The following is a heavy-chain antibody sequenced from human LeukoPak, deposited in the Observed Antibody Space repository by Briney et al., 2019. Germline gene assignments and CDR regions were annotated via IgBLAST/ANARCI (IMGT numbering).Heavy chain of an antibody. V-gene: IGHV3-9*01. D-gene: IGHD6-13*01. J-gene: IGHJ6*02. CDR1: GFTFNRNA. CDR3: AKDIGGSSWSFTNYYYGMDV. Sequence: PGGSLRLSCAASGFTFNRNAISWVRQAPGKGLEWVSGISWNSGSIGYADSVKGRFTISRDNAMNSLYLQMNSLRAEDTALYYCAKDIGGSSWSFTNYYYGMDVWGQGTTVTVSS. CDR2: ISWNSGSI.